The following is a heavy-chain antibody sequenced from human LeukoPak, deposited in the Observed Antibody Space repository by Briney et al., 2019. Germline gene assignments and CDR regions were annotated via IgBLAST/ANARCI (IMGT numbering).Heavy chain of an antibody. CDR1: GGTFSSYG. D-gene: IGHD2-21*02. CDR2: VIPLFGTA. CDR3: ARDDLTAHYMDV. Sequence: SVKVSCKASGGTFSSYGISWVRQAPGQGLEWMGGVIPLFGTAEYAQKFQGRITITTDESTTTAYMELSSLRSEDTAVYYCARDDLTAHYMDVWGTGTTVTVSS. V-gene: IGHV1-69*05. J-gene: IGHJ6*03.